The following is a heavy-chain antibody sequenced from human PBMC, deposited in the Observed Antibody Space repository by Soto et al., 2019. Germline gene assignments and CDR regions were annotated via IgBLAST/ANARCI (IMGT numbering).Heavy chain of an antibody. CDR2: INQSGRT. Sequence: QMQLQQWGAGLVKPSETLSLTCAMYGEPLRDYWWGWLRLSTGKGLEWIGEINQSGRTNYNPSLQSRVTISLDTSQNHFSLKLTSVTAADTAVYYCARDFGAGAHFDYWGQGTLLTVSS. D-gene: IGHD3-10*01. CDR1: GEPLRDYW. V-gene: IGHV4-34*01. CDR3: ARDFGAGAHFDY. J-gene: IGHJ4*02.